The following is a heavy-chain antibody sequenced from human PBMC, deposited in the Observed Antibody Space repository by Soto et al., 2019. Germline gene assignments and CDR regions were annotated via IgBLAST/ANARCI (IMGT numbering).Heavy chain of an antibody. V-gene: IGHV4-39*01. Sequence: SETLSLTCTVSGISVSTSDYYWGWVRQPPGKGLDWIGSIYYSGSTFYNPSLRSRVTLSVDTSKNQFSLRLNSVTAADTAVYFCAGFVVPASRNSGFDYWGQGTLVTVSS. CDR1: GISVSTSDYY. CDR3: AGFVVPASRNSGFDY. D-gene: IGHD2-15*01. J-gene: IGHJ4*02. CDR2: IYYSGST.